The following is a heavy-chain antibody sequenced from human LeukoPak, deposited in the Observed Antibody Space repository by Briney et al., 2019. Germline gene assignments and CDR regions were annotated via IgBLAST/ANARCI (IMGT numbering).Heavy chain of an antibody. CDR3: PRETQRSYWD. V-gene: IGHV3-7*01. J-gene: IGHJ4*02. D-gene: IGHD2-8*02. CDR2: MNFDGSEK. Sequence: GGSLRLSCAASGFPFNTHWMGWIRQAPGAGLEWVADMNFDGSEKYHADSVKGRFTVSRDNAKNSLYLQMNSLRPEDTAVYFCPRETQRSYWDWGQGTLVTVSS. CDR1: GFPFNTHW.